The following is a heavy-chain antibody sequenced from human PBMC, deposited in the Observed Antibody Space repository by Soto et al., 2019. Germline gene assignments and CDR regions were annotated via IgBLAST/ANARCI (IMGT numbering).Heavy chain of an antibody. J-gene: IGHJ6*02. Sequence: PGGSLRLSCAASGFTFSSYAMSWVRQAPGKGLEWVSAISGSGGSTYYADSVKGRFTISRDNSKNTLYLQMNSLRAEDTAVYYCAKDDIVVVVAATLWNYYGMDAWGQGTTVTVSS. CDR1: GFTFSSYA. CDR3: AKDDIVVVVAATLWNYYGMDA. D-gene: IGHD2-15*01. CDR2: ISGSGGST. V-gene: IGHV3-23*01.